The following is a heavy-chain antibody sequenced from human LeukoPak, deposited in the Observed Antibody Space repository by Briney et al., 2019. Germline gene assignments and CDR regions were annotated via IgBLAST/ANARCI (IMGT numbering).Heavy chain of an antibody. Sequence: GSLRLSCAVSGVTVSSSYMSWVRQASGKGLEWVSVIYSGGSTYYADSVKGRFTIARDNSKNTLYLQMNSLRAEDTAVYYCARESNYDYWGQGTLVTVSS. CDR1: GVTVSSSY. CDR3: ARESNYDY. V-gene: IGHV3-66*02. J-gene: IGHJ4*02. CDR2: IYSGGST.